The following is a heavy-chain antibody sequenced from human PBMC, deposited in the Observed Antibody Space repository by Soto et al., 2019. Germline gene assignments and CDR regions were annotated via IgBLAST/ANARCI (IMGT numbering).Heavy chain of an antibody. D-gene: IGHD2-15*01. CDR3: ARGCSGGACYYMAV. Sequence: QVQLVESGGGVGQPGRSLRLSCAASGFTFASYGMHWVRQAPGKGLEWVAIIWFDGNNKYYVDSVKGRFTVSRDNSKNMLYLELDRRRAADTAVYYCARGCSGGACYYMAVWGKGITVTVAS. CDR2: IWFDGNNK. V-gene: IGHV3-33*01. J-gene: IGHJ6*03. CDR1: GFTFASYG.